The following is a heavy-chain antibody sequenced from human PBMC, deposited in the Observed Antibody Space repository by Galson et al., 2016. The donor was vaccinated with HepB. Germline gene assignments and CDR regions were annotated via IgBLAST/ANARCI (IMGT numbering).Heavy chain of an antibody. CDR3: ARVPLERRGPGYFHH. D-gene: IGHD1-1*01. Sequence: TLSLTCIVSGSSISSGDYYWSWIRQHPGKGLEWIGHIYYSGSTYHNPSRKSRLTISVDTSKNQFSLKLSSVTAADTAVYYCARVPLERRGPGYFHHWGQGTLVTVSS. J-gene: IGHJ4*02. CDR1: GSSISSGDYY. V-gene: IGHV4-31*03. CDR2: IYYSGST.